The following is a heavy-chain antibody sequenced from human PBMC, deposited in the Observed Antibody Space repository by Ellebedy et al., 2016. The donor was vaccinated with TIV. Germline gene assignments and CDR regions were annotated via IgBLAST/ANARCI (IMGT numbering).Heavy chain of an antibody. CDR3: ARVFEYCSSASCLYYYYAMDV. V-gene: IGHV3-53*01. Sequence: GESLKISCAASGFTVSSNYMTWVRQAPGKGLEWVSVIYSGGYTDYADSVKGRFTISRDNSKNTLFLQMNSLRAEDTAVYYCARVFEYCSSASCLYYYYAMDVWGQGTTVTVSS. D-gene: IGHD2-2*01. CDR2: IYSGGYT. CDR1: GFTVSSNY. J-gene: IGHJ6*02.